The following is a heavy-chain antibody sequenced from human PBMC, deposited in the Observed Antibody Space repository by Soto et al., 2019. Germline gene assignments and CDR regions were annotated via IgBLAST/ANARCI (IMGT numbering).Heavy chain of an antibody. Sequence: QITLKESGPTLVKPTQTLTLTCTFSGFSLSTSGVGVAWIRQPPGKALEWLALIYWDDDKRYSPSLKSRLTNPQDHSKKQVVLKMTNMGPVDTATYYCAHRRPAWGMDVWGQGTTVTVSS. CDR2: IYWDDDK. D-gene: IGHD6-25*01. V-gene: IGHV2-5*02. CDR1: GFSLSTSGVG. CDR3: AHRRPAWGMDV. J-gene: IGHJ6*02.